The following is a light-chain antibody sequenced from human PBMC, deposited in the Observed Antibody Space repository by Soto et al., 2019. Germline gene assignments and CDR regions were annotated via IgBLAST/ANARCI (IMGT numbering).Light chain of an antibody. J-gene: IGKJ1*01. V-gene: IGKV1-5*01. CDR2: GAS. CDR3: QQYDSYLP. CDR1: QSISRW. Sequence: DIQMHQSPSTLSASVGDRVTITCRASQSISRWLAWYQQKPGKDPKRLIYGASRLESGVPSRFSGSRSGTEFTLPFRSLQPGDFATYYCQQYDSYLPFGQGTKVEIK.